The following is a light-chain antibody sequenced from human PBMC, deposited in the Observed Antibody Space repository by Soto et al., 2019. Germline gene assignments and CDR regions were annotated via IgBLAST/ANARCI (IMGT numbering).Light chain of an antibody. V-gene: IGKV3-15*01. J-gene: IGKJ1*01. CDR1: QSVSSN. CDR3: QQYNNWPPWT. CDR2: GAS. Sequence: EIVMTQSPATLSVSPGERAILSCRASQSVSSNLAWYQQKPGQAPRLLIYGASTRATGIPARFSGSGSGTEFTLTISRLQSEDFAFYYCQQYNNWPPWTFGQRTKVAIK.